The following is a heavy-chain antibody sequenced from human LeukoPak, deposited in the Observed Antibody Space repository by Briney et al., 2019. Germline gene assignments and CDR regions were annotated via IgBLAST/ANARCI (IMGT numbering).Heavy chain of an antibody. CDR1: GYSISSGYY. V-gene: IGHV4-38-2*02. Sequence: SETLSLTCTVSGYSISSGYYWGWIRQPPGKGLEWIGSIYHSGSTYYNPSLKSRVTISVDTSKNQFSLKLSSVTAADTAVYYCARAWGQYYYDSSGYSNLDYWGQGTLVTVSS. CDR2: IYHSGST. CDR3: ARAWGQYYYDSSGYSNLDY. J-gene: IGHJ4*02. D-gene: IGHD3-22*01.